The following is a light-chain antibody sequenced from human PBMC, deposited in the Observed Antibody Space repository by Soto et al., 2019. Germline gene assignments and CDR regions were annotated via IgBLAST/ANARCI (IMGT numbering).Light chain of an antibody. J-gene: IGLJ1*01. CDR3: SSYTSSSTLV. CDR2: DVS. CDR1: SSDVGAYNS. Sequence: QSVLTQPASVSGSPGQSITISCTGTSSDVGAYNSVAWYQHNPGKAPKLMIYDVSNRPSGVSSRFSGSKSANTASLSISGGEGEGEADYYCSSYTSSSTLVFGTGTKVTVL. V-gene: IGLV2-14*01.